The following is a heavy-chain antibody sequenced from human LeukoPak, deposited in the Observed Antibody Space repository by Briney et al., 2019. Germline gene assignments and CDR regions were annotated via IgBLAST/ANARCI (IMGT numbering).Heavy chain of an antibody. CDR3: ARAHEPEDAFDI. CDR1: GGTFSSYA. J-gene: IGHJ3*02. Sequence: ASVKVSCKASGGTFSSYAISWVRQAPGQGLEWMGGIIPIFGTANYAQKFQGRVTITADESTSTAYMELSSLRSEDTAVYYCARAHEPEDAFDIWGQGTMVTVSS. CDR2: IIPIFGTA. V-gene: IGHV1-69*13.